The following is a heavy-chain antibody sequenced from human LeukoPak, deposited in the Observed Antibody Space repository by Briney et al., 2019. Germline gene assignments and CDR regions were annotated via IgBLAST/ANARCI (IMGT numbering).Heavy chain of an antibody. V-gene: IGHV3-20*04. CDR3: ARDSDDFWSGYYRH. CDR2: INWNGGST. D-gene: IGHD3-3*01. J-gene: IGHJ4*02. CDR1: GFTFDDYG. Sequence: GGSLRLSCAASGFTFDDYGMSWVRQAPGKGLAWVSGINWNGGSTGYADSVKGRFTISRDNAKNSLYLQMNSLRAEDTALYYCARDSDDFWSGYYRHWGQGTLVTVSS.